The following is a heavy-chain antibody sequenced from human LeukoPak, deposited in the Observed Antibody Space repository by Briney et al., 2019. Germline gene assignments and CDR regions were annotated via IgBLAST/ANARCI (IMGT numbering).Heavy chain of an antibody. Sequence: GESLKISCKGSGYSFTNHWISWVRQMPGKGLEWMGRIDPSDSYTNYSPSFQGHVTISADKSITTAYLQWSSLKASDTAMYYCASSLGGYSNYYFDYWGQGTLVTVSS. CDR1: GYSFTNHW. CDR2: IDPSDSYT. D-gene: IGHD6-13*01. V-gene: IGHV5-10-1*01. CDR3: ASSLGGYSNYYFDY. J-gene: IGHJ4*02.